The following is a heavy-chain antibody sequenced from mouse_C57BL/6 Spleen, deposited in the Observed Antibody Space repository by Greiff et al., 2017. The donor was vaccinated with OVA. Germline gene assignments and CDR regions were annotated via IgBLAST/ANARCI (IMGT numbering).Heavy chain of an antibody. V-gene: IGHV3-6*01. D-gene: IGHD2-1*01. CDR3: ARAVYYGNYWYAMDY. J-gene: IGHJ4*01. CDR1: GYSITSGYY. Sequence: ESGPGLVKPSQSLSLTCSVTGYSITSGYYWNWIRQFPGNKLEWMGYISYDGSNNYNPSLKNRISITRDTSKNQFFLKLNSVTTEDTATYYCARAVYYGNYWYAMDYWGQGTSVTVSS. CDR2: ISYDGSN.